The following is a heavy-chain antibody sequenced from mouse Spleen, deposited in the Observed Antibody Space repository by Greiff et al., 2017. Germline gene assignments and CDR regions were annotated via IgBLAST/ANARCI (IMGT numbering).Heavy chain of an antibody. D-gene: IGHD1-1*01. CDR3: ARSRTVVDTRYWYFDV. CDR1: GFTFSSFG. Sequence: EVTLVESGGGLVQPGGSRKLSCAASGFTFSSFGMHWVRQAPEKGLEWVAYISSGSSTIYYADTVKGRFTISRDNPKNTLFLQMTSLGSEDTAMYYCARSRTVVDTRYWYFDVWGAGTTVTVSS. V-gene: IGHV5-17*02. J-gene: IGHJ1*01. CDR2: ISSGSSTI.